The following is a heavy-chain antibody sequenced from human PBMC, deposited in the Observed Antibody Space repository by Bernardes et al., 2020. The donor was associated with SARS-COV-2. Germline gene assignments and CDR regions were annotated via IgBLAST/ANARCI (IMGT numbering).Heavy chain of an antibody. J-gene: IGHJ5*02. D-gene: IGHD5-12*01. V-gene: IGHV4-34*01. CDR1: GGSFSGYY. CDR3: ARERGYSDYHGGRNWFDP. CDR2: INRGGST. Sequence: SETLSLTCAVYGGSFSGYYWSWIRQPPGKGLEWIGEINRGGSTNYNPSLKSRVTISVDTSKNQFSLRLSSVTAADTAVYYCARERGYSDYHGGRNWFDPWGQGTLVTVSS.